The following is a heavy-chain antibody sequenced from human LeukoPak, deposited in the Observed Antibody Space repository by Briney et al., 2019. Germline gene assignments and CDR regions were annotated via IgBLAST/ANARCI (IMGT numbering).Heavy chain of an antibody. CDR2: ISPTSGDT. V-gene: IGHV1-2*02. J-gene: IGHJ4*02. Sequence: ASVKVSCKASGYTFTGYYIHWVRQALGQGLEWMGWISPTSGDTMYAQKFQGRVTMTRDTSISTAYMELSRLRSDDTAVYYCVRDGLNWNYDYWGQGTLVAVSS. CDR3: VRDGLNWNYDY. CDR1: GYTFTGYY. D-gene: IGHD1-7*01.